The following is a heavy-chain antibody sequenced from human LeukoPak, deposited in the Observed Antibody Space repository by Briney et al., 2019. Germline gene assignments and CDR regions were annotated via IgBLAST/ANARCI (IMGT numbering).Heavy chain of an antibody. D-gene: IGHD1-14*01. CDR1: GGSISSNSYY. J-gene: IGHJ6*03. Sequence: SETLSLTCAVSGGSISSNSYYWGWIRQPPGKGLEWIGSIYYSGSTYYNPSLKSRVTISVDTSKNQFSLKLSSVTAADTAVYYCARATGFQRLYYYYYMDVWGKGTTVTVSS. CDR3: ARATGFQRLYYYYYMDV. V-gene: IGHV4-39*01. CDR2: IYYSGST.